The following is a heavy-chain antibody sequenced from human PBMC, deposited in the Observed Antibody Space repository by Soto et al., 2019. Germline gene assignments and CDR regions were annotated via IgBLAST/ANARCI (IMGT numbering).Heavy chain of an antibody. CDR1: GGSISSGGYS. V-gene: IGHV4-30-2*01. CDR2: IYHSGST. CDR3: ARVTGTTSYYAFDI. J-gene: IGHJ3*02. D-gene: IGHD1-7*01. Sequence: ASETLSLTCAVSGGSISSGGYSWSWIRRPPGKGLEWIGYIYHSGSTYYNPSLKSRVTISVDRSKNQFSLKLSSVTAADTAVYYCARVTGTTSYYAFDIWGQGTMVTVSS.